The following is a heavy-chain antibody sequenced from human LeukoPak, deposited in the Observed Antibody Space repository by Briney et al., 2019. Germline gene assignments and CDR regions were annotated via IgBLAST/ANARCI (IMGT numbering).Heavy chain of an antibody. D-gene: IGHD2-8*01. V-gene: IGHV3-23*01. CDR2: ISGSGGST. CDR3: AKDNIVLMVYAISFDY. J-gene: IGHJ4*02. Sequence: GGSLRLSCAASGFTFSSYAMSWVRQAPGKGLEWVSAISGSGGSTYYADSAKGRFTISRDNSKNTLYLQMNSLRAEDTAVYYCAKDNIVLMVYAISFDYWGQGTLVTVSS. CDR1: GFTFSSYA.